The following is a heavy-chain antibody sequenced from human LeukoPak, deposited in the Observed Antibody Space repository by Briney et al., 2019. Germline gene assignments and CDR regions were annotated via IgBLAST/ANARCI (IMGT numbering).Heavy chain of an antibody. J-gene: IGHJ4*02. V-gene: IGHV4-59*01. D-gene: IGHD2-2*01. CDR1: GGSISSYY. CDR3: ARSRAHYCSSTSCYSVWYLFDY. Sequence: SETLSLTCTVSGGSISSYYWSWIRQPPGKGLEWIGYIYYSGSTNYNPSLKSRVTISVDTSKNQFSLKLSSVTAADTAVYYCARSRAHYCSSTSCYSVWYLFDYWGQGTLVTVSS. CDR2: IYYSGST.